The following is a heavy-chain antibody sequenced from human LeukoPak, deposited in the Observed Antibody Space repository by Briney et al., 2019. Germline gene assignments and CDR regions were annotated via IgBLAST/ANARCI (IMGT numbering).Heavy chain of an antibody. V-gene: IGHV3-23*01. Sequence: QTGGSLRLSCAASGFTFSSYAMSWVRQAPGKGLEWVSAISGSGGSTYYADSVKGRFTISRDNSKNTLYLQMNSLRAEDTAVYYCAKDNAHDYGGNDDYYFDYWGQGTLVTVSS. CDR3: AKDNAHDYGGNDDYYFDY. CDR2: ISGSGGST. CDR1: GFTFSSYA. J-gene: IGHJ4*02. D-gene: IGHD4-23*01.